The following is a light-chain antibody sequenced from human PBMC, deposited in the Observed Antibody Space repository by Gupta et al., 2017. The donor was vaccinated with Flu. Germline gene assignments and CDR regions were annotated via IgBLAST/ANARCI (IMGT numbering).Light chain of an antibody. CDR2: IEGSGAY. CDR3: ETWGSDTYG. CDR1: NGHNTDI. J-gene: IGLJ1*01. V-gene: IGLV4-60*03. Sequence: QPVLTQSSSASASLGSSVRPTCTLTNGHNTDIIAWHQQRPGKAPRFLMKIEGSGAYTKGSGVPDRFSGSTSGADRYLSISNVQSEDEGDYYCETWGSDTYGFGAGTQVTVL.